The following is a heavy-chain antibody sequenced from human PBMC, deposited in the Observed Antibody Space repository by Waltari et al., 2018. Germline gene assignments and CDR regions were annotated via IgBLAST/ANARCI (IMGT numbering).Heavy chain of an antibody. CDR3: VRDMFGPLDY. CDR1: GFTLSDFW. D-gene: IGHD3-10*02. CDR2: INDDGTRE. J-gene: IGHJ4*02. V-gene: IGHV3-74*01. Sequence: EVQLVQSGGDLVQPGGSLRLSCAASGFTLSDFWIHWFRQAPGKGLVWVARINDDGTREDYSVSLHGRFTIPRDYAQNTMYLQMNSLSAEDTADYYCVRDMFGPLDYWGQGTLVTVSS.